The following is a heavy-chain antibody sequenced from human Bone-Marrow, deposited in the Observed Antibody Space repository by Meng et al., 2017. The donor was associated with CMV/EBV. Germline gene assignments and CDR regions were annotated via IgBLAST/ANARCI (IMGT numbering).Heavy chain of an antibody. V-gene: IGHV3-73*01. Sequence: GGSLRLSCAASGFTFSDAWMTWVRQASGKGLEWVGRIRSKANSYATAYAASVRGRFTISRDDSRNTAFLQMHRLKTEDTAVYYCARGGVRDDFWSGYYSLRGGMDVWGQGTTVTVS. J-gene: IGHJ6*02. CDR2: IRSKANSYAT. D-gene: IGHD3-3*01. CDR3: ARGGVRDDFWSGYYSLRGGMDV. CDR1: GFTFSDAW.